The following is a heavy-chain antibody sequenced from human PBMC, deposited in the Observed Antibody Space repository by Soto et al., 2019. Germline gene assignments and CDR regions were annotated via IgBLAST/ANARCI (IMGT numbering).Heavy chain of an antibody. J-gene: IGHJ4*02. CDR1: GGSISSSSYL. D-gene: IGHD6-13*01. Sequence: QLQLQESGPGLVKPSETLSLTCTVSGGSISSSSYLWGWIRQPPRNGLEWIGHIYYSGNTYYNPSLKSRVTISVDTSKNQFSLKLTSVTAADTSVYYCARLLSPRIAATGGVDYWGQGTLVTVSS. V-gene: IGHV4-39*01. CDR2: IYYSGNT. CDR3: ARLLSPRIAATGGVDY.